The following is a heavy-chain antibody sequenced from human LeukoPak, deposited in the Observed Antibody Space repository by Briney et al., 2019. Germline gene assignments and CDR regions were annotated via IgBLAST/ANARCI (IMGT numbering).Heavy chain of an antibody. CDR2: ISGSGGST. Sequence: GGSLRLSCAASGFTFSRYAMSWVRRAPGKGLKGVSGISGSGGSTYYADSVKGRFTISRDNSRNTLYLQMNSLRVDDTAVYYCAKATSYDSSGYYPYYFDYWGQGTLVTVSS. CDR3: AKATSYDSSGYYPYYFDY. CDR1: GFTFSRYA. V-gene: IGHV3-23*01. J-gene: IGHJ4*02. D-gene: IGHD3-22*01.